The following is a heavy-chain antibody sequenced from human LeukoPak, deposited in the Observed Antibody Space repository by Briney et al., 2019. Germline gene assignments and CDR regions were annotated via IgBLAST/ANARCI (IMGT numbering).Heavy chain of an antibody. CDR1: GGTFSSYA. CDR2: IIPILGIA. V-gene: IGHV1-69*04. Sequence: ASVKVSCKASGGTFSSYAISWVRQAPGQGLEWMGRIIPILGIAKYAQKFQGRVTITADKSTSTAYMELSSLRSEDTAVYYCARESGSYEAYFDYWGQGTLVTVSS. CDR3: ARESGSYEAYFDY. J-gene: IGHJ4*02. D-gene: IGHD1-26*01.